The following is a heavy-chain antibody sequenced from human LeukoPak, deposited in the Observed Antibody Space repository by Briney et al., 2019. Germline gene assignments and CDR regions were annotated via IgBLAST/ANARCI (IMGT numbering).Heavy chain of an antibody. CDR2: ISAYNGNT. J-gene: IGHJ4*02. CDR3: ARASSGWLLIDY. D-gene: IGHD6-19*01. Sequence: ASVKVSCKASGYTFTSYGISWVRQAPGQGLEWMGWISAYNGNTNYAQKLQGSVTMTTDTYTSTAYMELRSLRSDDTAVYYCARASSGWLLIDYWGQGTLVTVSS. CDR1: GYTFTSYG. V-gene: IGHV1-18*01.